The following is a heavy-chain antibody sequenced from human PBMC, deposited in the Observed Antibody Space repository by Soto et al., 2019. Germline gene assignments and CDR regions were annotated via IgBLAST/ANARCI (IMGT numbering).Heavy chain of an antibody. CDR3: ARGLIYDSSGYYFDY. V-gene: IGHV4-30-4*01. D-gene: IGHD3-22*01. CDR2: IYYSGST. CDR1: GGSISSGDYY. Sequence: SETLSLTCTVSGGSISSGDYYWSWIRQPPGKGLEWIGYIYYSGSTYYNPSLKSRVTISVDTSKNQFSLKLGSVTAADTAVYYCARGLIYDSSGYYFDYWGQGTLVTVSS. J-gene: IGHJ4*02.